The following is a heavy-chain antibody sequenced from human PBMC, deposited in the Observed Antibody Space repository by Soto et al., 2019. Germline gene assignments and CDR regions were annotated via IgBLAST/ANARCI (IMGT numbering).Heavy chain of an antibody. V-gene: IGHV1-69*12. D-gene: IGHD2-15*01. Sequence: QVQLVQSGAEVKKPGSSVKVSCKASGGTFSSYAISWVRQAPGQGLEWMGGIIPIFGTANYAQKFQGRVTIIAGESTGTAHIDVRRLRSQATGVYYCAREARPCSDGSCYFLPGMGYWGQGTRVTVSS. CDR2: IIPIFGTA. CDR1: GGTFSSYA. CDR3: AREARPCSDGSCYFLPGMGY. J-gene: IGHJ4*02.